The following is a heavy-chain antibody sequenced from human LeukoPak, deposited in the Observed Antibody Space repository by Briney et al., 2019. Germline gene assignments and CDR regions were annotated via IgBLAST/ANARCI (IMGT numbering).Heavy chain of an antibody. CDR2: IYYSGST. CDR1: GGSISSSSYY. J-gene: IGHJ4*02. D-gene: IGHD5-18*01. V-gene: IGHV4-39*07. Sequence: SETLCLTCTVSGGSISSSSYYWGWIRQPPGKGLEWIGSIYYSGSTYYNPSLKSRVTISVDTSKNQFSLKLSSVTAANTAVYYCAREFTAMVTPLDYWGQGTLVTVSS. CDR3: AREFTAMVTPLDY.